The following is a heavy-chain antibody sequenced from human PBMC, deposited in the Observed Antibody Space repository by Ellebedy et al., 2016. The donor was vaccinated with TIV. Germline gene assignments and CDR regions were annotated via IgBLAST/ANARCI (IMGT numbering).Heavy chain of an antibody. J-gene: IGHJ4*02. D-gene: IGHD1-1*01. V-gene: IGHV3-53*01. Sequence: PGGSLRLSCAASGFTVSSNFMTWVRQAPGKGLEWVSVIYGGGTIRYADSVKGRFTISRDNSKNTVDLQLNSLRVEDTAVYYCGRDHPYNHETAGADYWGQGTLVTVSS. CDR3: GRDHPYNHETAGADY. CDR1: GFTVSSNF. CDR2: IYGGGTI.